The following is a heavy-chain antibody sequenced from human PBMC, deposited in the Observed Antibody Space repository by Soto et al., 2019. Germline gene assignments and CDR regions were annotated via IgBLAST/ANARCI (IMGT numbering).Heavy chain of an antibody. CDR2: IYYSGST. D-gene: IGHD2-21*02. CDR3: ARSIVVVTALDY. J-gene: IGHJ4*02. V-gene: IGHV4-59*12. CDR1: GGSISSYY. Sequence: SETLSLTCTVSGGSISSYYWSWIRQPPGKGLEWIGYIYYSGSTNYNPSLKSRVTISVDTSKNQFSLKLNSVTAADTAAYYCARSIVVVTALDYWGQGTLVTVSS.